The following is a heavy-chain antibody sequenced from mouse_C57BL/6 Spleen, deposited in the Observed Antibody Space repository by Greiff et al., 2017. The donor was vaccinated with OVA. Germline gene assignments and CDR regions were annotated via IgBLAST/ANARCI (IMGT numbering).Heavy chain of an antibody. V-gene: IGHV6-6*01. CDR3: TVNYYGSSYDAMDY. J-gene: IGHJ4*01. CDR2: IRNKANKHAT. Sequence: EVHLVESGGGLVQPGGSMKLSCAASGFTFSDAWMDWVRQSPEKGLEWVAEIRNKANKHATSYAESVQGRFTISRDDSKSSVYLQMNSLRAEDTGIYYCTVNYYGSSYDAMDYWGQGTSVTVSS. D-gene: IGHD1-1*01. CDR1: GFTFSDAW.